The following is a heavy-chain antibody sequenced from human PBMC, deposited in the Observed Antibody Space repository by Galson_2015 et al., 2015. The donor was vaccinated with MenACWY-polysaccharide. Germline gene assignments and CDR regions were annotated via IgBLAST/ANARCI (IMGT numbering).Heavy chain of an antibody. Sequence: TLRLSCAVSNITLRRYVMSWVRQPPGKGLEWVSTIGGSGDGRYYADSVRGRFTISRDNSKDMVYLHMNSLRGEDTAVYFCAKDRPLRGLSVFYYGMDVWGRGTTVIVSS. CDR2: IGGSGDGR. D-gene: IGHD3-10*01. J-gene: IGHJ6*02. V-gene: IGHV3-23*01. CDR3: AKDRPLRGLSVFYYGMDV. CDR1: NITLRRYV.